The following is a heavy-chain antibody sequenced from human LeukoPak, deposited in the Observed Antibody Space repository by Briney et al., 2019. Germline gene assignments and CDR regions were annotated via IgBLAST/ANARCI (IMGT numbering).Heavy chain of an antibody. D-gene: IGHD1-1*01. Sequence: ASVKVSCKASGGTFSSEAFIWVRQAPGQGLEWMGGIISIFGRADYAQKFQDIVTITTDESTSTVYMELSSLRSEDTAVYYCARGETILNWFDPWGQGTLVTVSS. CDR1: GGTFSSEA. CDR3: ARGETILNWFDP. CDR2: IISIFGRA. V-gene: IGHV1-69*05. J-gene: IGHJ5*02.